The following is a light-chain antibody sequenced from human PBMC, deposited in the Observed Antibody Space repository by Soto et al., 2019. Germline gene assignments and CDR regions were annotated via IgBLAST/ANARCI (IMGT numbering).Light chain of an antibody. J-gene: IGKJ4*01. CDR2: WAA. CDR3: QQYYITPRT. Sequence: DIVMTQSPDSLAVSLGERATINCKSSQSVLYSTNNKNYLAWYQQKPGQPPKQLIYWAATRESGVPDRFSGSGSGTDFTLTISSLQAEDVAVYYCQQYYITPRTFGGGTKVEIK. V-gene: IGKV4-1*01. CDR1: QSVLYSTNNKNY.